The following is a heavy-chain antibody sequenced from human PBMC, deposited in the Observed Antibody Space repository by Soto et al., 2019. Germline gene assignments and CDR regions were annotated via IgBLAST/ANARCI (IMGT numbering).Heavy chain of an antibody. V-gene: IGHV3-49*03. J-gene: IGHJ4*02. D-gene: IGHD1-26*01. CDR1: GFTFGDYA. CDR3: TSVSGSYSTAYFDY. Sequence: GGSLRLSCTASGFTFGDYAMSWFRQAPGKGLEWVGFIRSKAYGGTTEYAASVKGRFTISRDDSKSIAYLQMNSLKTEDTAVYYCTSVSGSYSTAYFDYWGQGTLVTVSS. CDR2: IRSKAYGGTT.